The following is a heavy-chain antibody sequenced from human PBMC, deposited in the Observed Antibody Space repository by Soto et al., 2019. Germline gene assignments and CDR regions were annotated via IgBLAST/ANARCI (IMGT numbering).Heavy chain of an antibody. V-gene: IGHV1-69*01. CDR1: GGTFSSYA. CDR3: ARSQGSSTSLEIYYYYYYGMDG. CDR2: IIPISDTT. J-gene: IGHJ6*02. D-gene: IGHD2-2*01. Sequence: QVQLVQSGAEVKKPGSSVKVSCKASGGTFSSYAISWVRQAPGQGLEWMGGIIPISDTTNYAQKFQGRVTITADESTSTAYMELSSLISEDTAVYYCARSQGSSTSLEIYYYYYYGMDGWGQGTTVTVSS.